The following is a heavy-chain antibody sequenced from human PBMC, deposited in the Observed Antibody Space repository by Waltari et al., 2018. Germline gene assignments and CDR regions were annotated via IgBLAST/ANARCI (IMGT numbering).Heavy chain of an antibody. V-gene: IGHV4-61*02. CDR3: AVSPDTATSRAAFHF. D-gene: IGHD5-18*01. Sequence: QVQLQESGPGLAKASQTLSLTCDVSGGSIRNLTFYWSWNRQPAGKGLEWIGRIYRSGVTDYNPSLRGRATMFLDMSKNQFSLTVDSLIAADTAVYYCAVSPDTATSRAAFHFWGPGTTVSVSS. CDR1: GGSIRNLTFY. CDR2: IYRSGVT. J-gene: IGHJ6*02.